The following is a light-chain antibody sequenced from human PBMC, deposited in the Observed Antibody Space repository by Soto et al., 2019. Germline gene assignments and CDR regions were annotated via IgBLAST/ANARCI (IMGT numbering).Light chain of an antibody. J-gene: IGLJ1*01. V-gene: IGLV2-14*01. CDR1: SSDVGGYNY. CDR2: DVS. Sequence: QSALTQPASVSGSPGQSITISCTGTSSDVGGYNYVSWYQQYPGKAPKLMIYDVSNRPSGVSNRFSGSKSGNTASLTISGLQAEDEADYYCSLYTSSNTLVFGSGTKLTVL. CDR3: SLYTSSNTLV.